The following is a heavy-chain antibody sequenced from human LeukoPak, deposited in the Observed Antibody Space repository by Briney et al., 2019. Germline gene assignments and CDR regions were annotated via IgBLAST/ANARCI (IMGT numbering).Heavy chain of an antibody. CDR3: AKDDGSYYDSSGYYYVGAFDI. D-gene: IGHD3-22*01. CDR1: GFTFDDYG. J-gene: IGHJ3*02. CDR2: INWNGGST. V-gene: IGHV3-20*04. Sequence: GGSLRLSCAASGFTFDDYGMSWVRQAPGKGLEWVSGINWNGGSTGYADSVKGRFTISRDNSKNTLYLQMNSLRAEDTAVYYCAKDDGSYYDSSGYYYVGAFDIWGQGTMVTVSS.